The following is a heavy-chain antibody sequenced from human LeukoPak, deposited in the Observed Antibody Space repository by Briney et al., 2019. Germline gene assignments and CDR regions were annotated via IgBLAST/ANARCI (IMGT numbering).Heavy chain of an antibody. CDR1: GFTFSRHW. J-gene: IGHJ4*02. Sequence: GGSLRLSCAASGFTFSRHWMSWVRQAPGKGLEWVATIKQGGSENYYVDSVKGRFAISRDDANNSLYLQMNGLRAEDTALYYCARCVAAAGRGASDYWGQGTLVTVSS. CDR3: ARCVAAAGRGASDY. V-gene: IGHV3-7*03. CDR2: IKQGGSEN. D-gene: IGHD6-13*01.